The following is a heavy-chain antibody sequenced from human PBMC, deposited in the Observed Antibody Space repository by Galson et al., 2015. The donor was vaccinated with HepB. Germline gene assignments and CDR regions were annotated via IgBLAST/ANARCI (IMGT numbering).Heavy chain of an antibody. V-gene: IGHV4-59*12. CDR1: GGSISSYY. Sequence: SETLSLTCTVSGGSISSYYRSWIRQPPGKGLEWIGYIHYSGSTNYNPSLKGRVTIPGDTSKNQFSLKLSSVTAADTAVYYCARGHDFWSGSWDYWGQGTLVTVSS. CDR3: ARGHDFWSGSWDY. D-gene: IGHD3-3*01. J-gene: IGHJ4*02. CDR2: IHYSGST.